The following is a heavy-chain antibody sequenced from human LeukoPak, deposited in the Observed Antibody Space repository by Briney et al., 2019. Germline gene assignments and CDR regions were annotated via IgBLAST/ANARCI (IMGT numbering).Heavy chain of an antibody. J-gene: IGHJ3*02. CDR3: ASGSGLYYYDSSGYYYVSAFDI. CDR1: GGSISSGGYY. CDR2: IYYSGST. V-gene: IGHV4-31*03. D-gene: IGHD3-22*01. Sequence: SETLPLTCTVSGGSISSGGYYWSWIRQHPGKGLEWIGYIYYSGSTYYNPSLKSRVTISVDTSKNQFSLKLSSVTAADTAVYYCASGSGLYYYDSSGYYYVSAFDIWGQGTMVTVSS.